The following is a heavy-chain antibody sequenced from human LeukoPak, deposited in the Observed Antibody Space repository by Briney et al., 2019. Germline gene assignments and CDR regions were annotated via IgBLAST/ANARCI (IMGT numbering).Heavy chain of an antibody. CDR2: IRSKTDGGTT. Sequence: GGSLRLSCAASGFTFSSYAMSWVRQAPGKGLEWVGRIRSKTDGGTTDYAAPVKGRFTISRDDSKNTLYLQMNSLKTEDTAVYYCTTEDYDYVWGSYRHDYWGQGTLVTVSS. J-gene: IGHJ4*02. CDR3: TTEDYDYVWGSYRHDY. V-gene: IGHV3-15*01. D-gene: IGHD3-16*02. CDR1: GFTFSSYA.